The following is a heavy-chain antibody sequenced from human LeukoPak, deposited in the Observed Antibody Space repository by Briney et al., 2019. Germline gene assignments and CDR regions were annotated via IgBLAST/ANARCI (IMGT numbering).Heavy chain of an antibody. Sequence: ASVKVSCKASGYPFSRYGISWVRQAPGQGLEWMGWISAYNGNTNFAQEFQGRVTMTTDTSTSTASMELRSLRSDDTAVYYCARDQGIYNHRIIDPWGQGTLVTVSS. D-gene: IGHD5-12*01. CDR3: ARDQGIYNHRIIDP. CDR1: GYPFSRYG. J-gene: IGHJ5*02. CDR2: ISAYNGNT. V-gene: IGHV1-18*01.